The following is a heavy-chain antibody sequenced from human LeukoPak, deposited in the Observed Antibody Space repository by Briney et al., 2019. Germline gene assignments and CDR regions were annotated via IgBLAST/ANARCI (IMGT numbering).Heavy chain of an antibody. CDR1: GGSISSSSYY. CDR3: ASYIMITFGGVIVKEVFDY. V-gene: IGHV4-39*01. J-gene: IGHJ4*02. CDR2: IYYSGST. D-gene: IGHD3-16*02. Sequence: SETLSLTCTVSGGSISSSSYYWGWIRQPPGKGLEWIGSIYYSGSTYYNPSLKSRVTISVDTSKNQLSLKLSSVTAADTAVYYCASYIMITFGGVIVKEVFDYWGQGTLVTVSS.